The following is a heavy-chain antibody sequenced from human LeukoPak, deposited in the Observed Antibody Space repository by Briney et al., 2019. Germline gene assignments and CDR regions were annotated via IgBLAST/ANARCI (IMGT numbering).Heavy chain of an antibody. CDR2: ISSSSYI. V-gene: IGHV3-21*01. Sequence: PGGSVRLSCAASGFTFSSYSMNWVRKAPGKGPEWVSSISSSSYIYYADSVKGRFTISRDNAKNSLYLQMNSLRAEDTAVYYCARDSAKYYYGSGRRFDPWGQGTLVTVSS. J-gene: IGHJ5*02. D-gene: IGHD3-10*01. CDR3: ARDSAKYYYGSGRRFDP. CDR1: GFTFSSYS.